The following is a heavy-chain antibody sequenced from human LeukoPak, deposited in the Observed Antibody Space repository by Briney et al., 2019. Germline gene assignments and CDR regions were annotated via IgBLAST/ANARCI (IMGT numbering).Heavy chain of an antibody. CDR2: ISYDGSNK. D-gene: IGHD5-18*01. CDR1: GFPFSSYC. CDR3: AEDRYSYAFEYFQH. J-gene: IGHJ1*01. Sequence: GSLRPSFAASGFPFSSYCIHWVRQAPGKGPEGVAVISYDGSNKYYADSVKGRFTISRDNSKNTLYLQMNSLRAEDTAVYYCAEDRYSYAFEYFQHWGQGTLVTVSS. V-gene: IGHV3-30*18.